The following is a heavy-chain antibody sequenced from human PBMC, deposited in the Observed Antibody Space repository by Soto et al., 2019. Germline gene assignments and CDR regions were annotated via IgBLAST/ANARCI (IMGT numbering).Heavy chain of an antibody. CDR1: GFTFSSYA. J-gene: IGHJ3*02. D-gene: IGHD2-15*01. CDR3: AKDRYCSGGSCYSVDAFDI. V-gene: IGHV3-23*01. CDR2: ISGSGGST. Sequence: GGSLRLSCAASGFTFSSYAMSWVRQAPGKGLEWVSAISGSGGSTYYADSVKGRFTISRDNSKNTLYQQMKRLRAEDTAVYYCAKDRYCSGGSCYSVDAFDIWGQGTMVTVSS.